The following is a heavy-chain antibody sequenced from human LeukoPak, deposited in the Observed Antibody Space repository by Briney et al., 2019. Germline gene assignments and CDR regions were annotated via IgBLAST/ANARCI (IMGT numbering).Heavy chain of an antibody. CDR2: FDPEDGKT. CDR3: ARKGGSRPNDAFDI. J-gene: IGHJ3*02. D-gene: IGHD2-15*01. CDR1: GYTLTELS. V-gene: IGHV1-24*01. Sequence: ASVKVSCKVSGYTLTELSMHWVRQAPGKGLEWMGGFDPEDGKTIYAQKFQGRVTMTEDTSTDTAYMELSSLRSEDTAVYYCARKGGSRPNDAFDIWGQGTMVTVSS.